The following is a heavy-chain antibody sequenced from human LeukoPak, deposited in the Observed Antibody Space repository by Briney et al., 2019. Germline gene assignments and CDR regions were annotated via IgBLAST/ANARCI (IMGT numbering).Heavy chain of an antibody. J-gene: IGHJ4*02. D-gene: IGHD1-26*01. CDR2: MNPNSGNT. CDR3: ARGASGSYYEAYYFDY. V-gene: IGHV1-8*02. CDR1: GGTFSSYT. Sequence: ASVKVSCKXSGGTFSSYTINWVRQATRQGLEWMGRMNPNSGNTGYAQKFQGRVTMTRNTSISTAYMELSSLRSEDTAVYYCARGASGSYYEAYYFDYWGQGTLVTVSS.